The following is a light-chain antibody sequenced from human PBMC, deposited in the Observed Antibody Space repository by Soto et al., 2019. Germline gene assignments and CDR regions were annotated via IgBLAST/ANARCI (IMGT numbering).Light chain of an antibody. Sequence: QPVSVSGSPGQSITISCTGTSRDVGGYNYVSWYQQHPGKAPKLIIYAVSNRPSGVSSRFSGSKSGNTASLTISGLQAEDEADYYCSSRSSYTTSSFVVFGGGTKLTVL. CDR3: SSRSSYTTSSFVV. V-gene: IGLV2-14*01. CDR1: SRDVGGYNY. J-gene: IGLJ2*01. CDR2: AVS.